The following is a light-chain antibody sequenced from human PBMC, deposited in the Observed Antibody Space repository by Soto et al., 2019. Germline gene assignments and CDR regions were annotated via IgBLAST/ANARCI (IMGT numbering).Light chain of an antibody. CDR3: QQYGGSPIT. Sequence: EIVLTQSPGTLSLSPGERATLSCMASQSVTTKLAWYQHKPGQAPRLLISGASSRASGVPDRFSGSGSETDFTLIISRLQPEDFALYYCQQYGGSPITFGQGTRLEIK. CDR2: GAS. V-gene: IGKV3-20*01. CDR1: QSVTTK. J-gene: IGKJ5*01.